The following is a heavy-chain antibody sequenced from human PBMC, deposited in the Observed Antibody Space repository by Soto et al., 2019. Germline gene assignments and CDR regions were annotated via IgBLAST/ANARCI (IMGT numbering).Heavy chain of an antibody. CDR3: AIFFWRGFSSSWSFDGMDV. J-gene: IGHJ6*02. D-gene: IGHD6-13*01. Sequence: GESLKISCKGSGYSFTSYWISWVRQMPGKGLEWMGRIDPSDSYTNYSPSFQGHVTISADKSISTAYLQWSSLKASDTAMYYCAIFFWRGFSSSWSFDGMDVWGQGTTDTVSS. V-gene: IGHV5-10-1*01. CDR1: GYSFTSYW. CDR2: IDPSDSYT.